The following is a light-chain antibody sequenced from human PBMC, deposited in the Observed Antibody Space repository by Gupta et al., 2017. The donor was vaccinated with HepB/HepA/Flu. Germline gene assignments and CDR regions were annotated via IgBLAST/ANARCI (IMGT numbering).Light chain of an antibody. J-gene: IGKJ2*01. V-gene: IGKV1-39*01. Sequence: DIQMTQSPSSLSASVGDRVSITCRASQSIRTSVNWYQQTPGKAPKLLIYSASGLQSGLPARFSGSGSGTEFTLTISGLQPEDFATYFCQQSDSIPFNFGQGTKLDIK. CDR3: QQSDSIPFN. CDR1: QSIRTS. CDR2: SAS.